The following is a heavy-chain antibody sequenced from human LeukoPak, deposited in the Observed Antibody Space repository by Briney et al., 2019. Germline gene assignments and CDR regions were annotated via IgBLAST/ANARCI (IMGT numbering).Heavy chain of an antibody. D-gene: IGHD3-3*01. CDR3: ARDPRLYYDFWSGYSNHNWFDP. CDR2: ISYDGSNK. V-gene: IGHV3-30-3*01. J-gene: IGHJ5*02. CDR1: GFTFSSYA. Sequence: PGRSLRLSCAASGFTFSSYAMHWVRQAPGKGLEWVAVISYDGSNKYYADSVKGRFTISRDNSKNTLYLQMNSLRAEDTAVYYCARDPRLYYDFWSGYSNHNWFDPWGQGTLVTVSS.